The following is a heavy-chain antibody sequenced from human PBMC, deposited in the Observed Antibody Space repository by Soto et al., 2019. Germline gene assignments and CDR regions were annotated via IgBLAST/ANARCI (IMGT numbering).Heavy chain of an antibody. J-gene: IGHJ4*02. CDR1: GFTFRNYW. Sequence: EVQLVESGGGPAQFGGSLRLSCAASGFTFRNYWMHWVRQVPGKGLVWVSRIKGDETSTGYADSVKGRFTIFRDNVKKTLYVQFGGLRAEDTAVYYCARGVSGYCEFDHWAQGTPVTVSS. CDR2: IKGDETST. V-gene: IGHV3-74*01. D-gene: IGHD5-12*01. CDR3: ARGVSGYCEFDH.